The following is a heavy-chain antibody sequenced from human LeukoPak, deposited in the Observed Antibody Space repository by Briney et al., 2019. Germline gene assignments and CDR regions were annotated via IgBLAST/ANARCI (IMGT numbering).Heavy chain of an antibody. CDR2: ISYDGSNK. D-gene: IGHD2-15*01. CDR3: AKATGGSEGPYGLDV. Sequence: SGGSLRLSCAASGFIFSSYGMRWVRQAPGKGLEWVAVISYDGSNKYYADSVKGRFTISRDNSKNTLYLQMNSLRADDTAVYYCAKATGGSEGPYGLDVWGQGTTVAVSS. CDR1: GFIFSSYG. J-gene: IGHJ6*02. V-gene: IGHV3-30*18.